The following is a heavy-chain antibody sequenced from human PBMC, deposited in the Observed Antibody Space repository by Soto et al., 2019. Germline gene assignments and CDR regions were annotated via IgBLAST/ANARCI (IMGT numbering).Heavy chain of an antibody. V-gene: IGHV3-15*01. J-gene: IGHJ4*02. D-gene: IGHD2-15*01. CDR3: TGWNFDF. CDR1: GFTFSYAY. CDR2: IKSKTDGATR. Sequence: GGSLRLSCEGSGFTFSYAYMSWVRQAPGKGLEWVDRIKSKTDGATRDYAAPVKGRFTISRDDSKNTLYLQMSSLKTEDTAVYYCTGWNFDFWGQGTLVTVSS.